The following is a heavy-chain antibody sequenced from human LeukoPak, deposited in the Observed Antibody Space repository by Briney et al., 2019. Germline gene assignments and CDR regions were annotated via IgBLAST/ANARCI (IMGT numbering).Heavy chain of an antibody. J-gene: IGHJ4*02. Sequence: PGGSLRLSCAASGFTFSSSAMSWVRQAPGKGLEWVSTISGSDTSTYYADSVKGRFTISRHNSKNTLYLQMNRLRAEDTAVYYCANTRLGELFYWGQGTLVTVSS. D-gene: IGHD3-16*01. CDR2: ISGSDTST. CDR1: GFTFSSSA. V-gene: IGHV3-23*01. CDR3: ANTRLGELFY.